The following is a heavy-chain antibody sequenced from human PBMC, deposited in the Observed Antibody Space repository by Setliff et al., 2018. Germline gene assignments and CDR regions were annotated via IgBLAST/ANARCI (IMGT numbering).Heavy chain of an antibody. J-gene: IGHJ5*02. CDR3: AGGLPGDYDFNCFDT. V-gene: IGHV4-4*07. CDR2: INTSGTT. CDR1: GGSLNTYY. Sequence: SETLSLTCTVSGGSLNTYYWSWIRQPAGKELEWIGRINTSGTTRYNPSLRSRATLSVDESMNRFSLNLNSVTAADTAVYYCAGGLPGDYDFNCFDTWGQGALVTGLL. D-gene: IGHD3-3*01.